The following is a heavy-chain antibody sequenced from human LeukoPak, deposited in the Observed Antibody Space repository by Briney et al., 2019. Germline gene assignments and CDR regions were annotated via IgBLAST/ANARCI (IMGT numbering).Heavy chain of an antibody. CDR3: ARTYYDILTGYYLGGYYYGMDV. Sequence: ASVKVSCKASGYTLTSYGISWVRQAPGQGLEWMGWISGYNGNTNYAQNLQGRVTMTTDTSTSTAYMELRSLRSDDTAVYYCARTYYDILTGYYLGGYYYGMDVWGKGTTVTVSS. J-gene: IGHJ6*04. CDR2: ISGYNGNT. CDR1: GYTLTSYG. D-gene: IGHD3-9*01. V-gene: IGHV1-18*04.